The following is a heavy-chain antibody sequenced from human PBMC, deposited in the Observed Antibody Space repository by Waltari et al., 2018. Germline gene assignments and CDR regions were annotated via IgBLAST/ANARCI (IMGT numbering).Heavy chain of an antibody. Sequence: QLQLQASGPGLVKPSETLSLTCSVSGGSFTNHPNWGWIRQPPGKGLEWMGNMQYRGSTFYNPSLESRVTISLDTWKNQFSLRLTSVGAADTAVYFCGRIAFGDEGGYFQHWGQGTLVTVSS. CDR3: GRIAFGDEGGYFQH. J-gene: IGHJ1*01. CDR1: GGSFTNHPN. CDR2: MQYRGST. V-gene: IGHV4-39*01. D-gene: IGHD4-17*01.